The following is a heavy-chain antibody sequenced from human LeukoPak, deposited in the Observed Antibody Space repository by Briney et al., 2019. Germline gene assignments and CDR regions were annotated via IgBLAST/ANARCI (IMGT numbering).Heavy chain of an antibody. CDR2: IYTSGST. J-gene: IGHJ5*02. V-gene: IGHV4-4*09. D-gene: IGHD1-26*01. CDR1: GGSISSYY. Sequence: PSETLSLTCTVSGGSISSYYWSWIRQPPGKGLEWIGYIYTSGSTNYNPSLKSRVTISVDTSKNQFSLRLSSVTAADTAVYYCARSDGIVGEEAWFDPWGQGTLVTVSS. CDR3: ARSDGIVGEEAWFDP.